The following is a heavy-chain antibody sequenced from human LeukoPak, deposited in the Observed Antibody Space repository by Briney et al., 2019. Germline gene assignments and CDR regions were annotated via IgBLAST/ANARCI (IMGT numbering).Heavy chain of an antibody. V-gene: IGHV4-38-2*01. CDR1: GYSLGKNYY. CDR2: IYGRAST. J-gene: IGHJ4*02. Sequence: SSETLSLTCAVSGYSLGKNYYWGWIRQSPAKGLEWIGRIYGRASTSYNPSLMNRVTMSVDTSKNHFSLQLTSVTAADTAAYYCARYDSRGSASTKFDYWGPGIQVTVSS. D-gene: IGHD3-3*01. CDR3: ARYDSRGSASTKFDY.